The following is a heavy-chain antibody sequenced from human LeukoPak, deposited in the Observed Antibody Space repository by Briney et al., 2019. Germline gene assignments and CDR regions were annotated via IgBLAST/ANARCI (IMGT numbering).Heavy chain of an antibody. CDR3: ARKLRGIAVAGAEAGRYFDY. CDR1: GGSFSGYY. Sequence: SETLSLTCAVYGGSFSGYYWSWIRQPPGKGLEWIGEINHSGSTNYNPSLKSRVTISVDTSKNQFSLKLSSVTAADTAVYYCARKLRGIAVAGAEAGRYFDYWGQGTLVTVSS. D-gene: IGHD6-19*01. J-gene: IGHJ4*02. CDR2: INHSGST. V-gene: IGHV4-34*01.